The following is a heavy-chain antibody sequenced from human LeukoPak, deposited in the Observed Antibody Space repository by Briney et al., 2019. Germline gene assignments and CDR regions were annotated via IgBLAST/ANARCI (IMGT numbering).Heavy chain of an antibody. D-gene: IGHD2-21*02. V-gene: IGHV1-2*06. Sequence: ASVKVSCKASGDTFTGYYIHWVRQAPGQGLEWMGRSNPNSGGTNYAQKFQGRVTMTRDTSISTAYMELSRLRSDDTAVYYCARLEVTYDFDYWGQGTLVTVSS. CDR1: GDTFTGYY. CDR2: SNPNSGGT. J-gene: IGHJ4*02. CDR3: ARLEVTYDFDY.